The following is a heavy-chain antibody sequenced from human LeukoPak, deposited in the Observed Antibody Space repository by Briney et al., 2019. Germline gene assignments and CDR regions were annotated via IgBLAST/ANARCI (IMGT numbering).Heavy chain of an antibody. V-gene: IGHV3-48*04. CDR3: ARVSSSWTN. D-gene: IGHD6-13*01. J-gene: IGHJ4*02. Sequence: GGSLGLSCAASGFTFSSYRMNWVRQAPGKGLEWLSYISSSSRTIYYADSVKGRFTISRDNAKNSLYLQMNSLRAEDTAVYYCARVSSSWTNWGQGTLVTVSS. CDR1: GFTFSSYR. CDR2: ISSSSRTI.